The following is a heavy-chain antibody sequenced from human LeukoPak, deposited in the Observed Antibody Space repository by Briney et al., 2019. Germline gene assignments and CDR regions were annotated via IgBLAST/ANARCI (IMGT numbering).Heavy chain of an antibody. D-gene: IGHD3-10*01. CDR3: AKDAAFYGSGSFLY. V-gene: IGHV3-23*01. J-gene: IGHJ4*02. Sequence: PGGSLRLSCAASGFTFSNYGMSWVRQAPGKGLEWVSGIRGSGDSTYYADSVKGRFTISRDNSKNTLFLQMNSLRAEDTAIYYCAKDAAFYGSGSFLYWGQGTLVTVSS. CDR2: IRGSGDST. CDR1: GFTFSNYG.